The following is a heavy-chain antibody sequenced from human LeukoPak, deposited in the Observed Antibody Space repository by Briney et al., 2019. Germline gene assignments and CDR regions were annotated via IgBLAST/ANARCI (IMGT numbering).Heavy chain of an antibody. V-gene: IGHV4-30-4*08. D-gene: IGHD2-2*01. CDR3: ARVSCSSTSCYWGSAYNWFDP. Sequence: SETLSLTCTVSGGSISSGDYYWSWIRQPPGKGLEWIGYIYYSGSTYYNPSPKSRVTISVDTSKNQFSLKLSSVTAADTAVYYCARVSCSSTSCYWGSAYNWFDPWGQGTLVTVSS. J-gene: IGHJ5*02. CDR2: IYYSGST. CDR1: GGSISSGDYY.